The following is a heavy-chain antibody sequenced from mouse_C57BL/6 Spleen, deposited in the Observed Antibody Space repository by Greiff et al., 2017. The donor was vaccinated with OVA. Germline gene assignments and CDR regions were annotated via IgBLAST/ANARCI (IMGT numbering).Heavy chain of an antibody. CDR1: GYTFTSYW. J-gene: IGHJ3*01. CDR3: ARNSNYGFAY. D-gene: IGHD2-5*01. Sequence: QVQLQQPGAELVMPGASVKLSCKASGYTFTSYWMHWVQQRPGQGLEWIGEIDPSDSYTNYNQKFKGKSTLTVDKSSSTAYMQLSSLTSEDSAVYYCARNSNYGFAYWGQGTLVTVSA. CDR2: IDPSDSYT. V-gene: IGHV1-69*01.